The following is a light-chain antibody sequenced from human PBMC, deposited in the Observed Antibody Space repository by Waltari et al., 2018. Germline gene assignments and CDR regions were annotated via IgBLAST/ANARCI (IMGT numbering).Light chain of an antibody. CDR1: QNVGTS. CDR2: GAY. CDR3: QQYEDWPRHS. J-gene: IGKJ4*01. V-gene: IGKV3-15*01. Sequence: EIVVSPSPATLSVSPGERVTLSCRATQNVGTSLPWYQQKPGQTPRLLIFGAYSKASGVPARCSGSGSGTDFTLAISSRQSEDFAVDYCQQYEDWPRHSFGGGTKVQIE.